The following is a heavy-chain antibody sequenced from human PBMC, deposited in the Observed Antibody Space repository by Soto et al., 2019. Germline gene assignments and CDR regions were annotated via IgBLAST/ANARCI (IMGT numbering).Heavy chain of an antibody. Sequence: ASVKVSCKASGYTFTSYGISWVRQAPGQGLEWMGWISAYNGNTNYAQKLQGRVTMTTDTSTSTAYMELRSLRSDDTAVYYCSRDGSYDFWGGYLNWFDPWGQGTPVTVSS. V-gene: IGHV1-18*04. J-gene: IGHJ5*02. CDR1: GYTFTSYG. D-gene: IGHD3-3*01. CDR2: ISAYNGNT. CDR3: SRDGSYDFWGGYLNWFDP.